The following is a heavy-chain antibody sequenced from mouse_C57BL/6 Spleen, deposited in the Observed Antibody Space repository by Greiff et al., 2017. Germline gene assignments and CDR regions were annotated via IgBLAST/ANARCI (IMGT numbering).Heavy chain of an antibody. D-gene: IGHD2-3*01. J-gene: IGHJ2*01. CDR2: FYPGGGDT. CDR3: ARGDGSDY. Sequence: QVQLQQSGPELVKPGASVKISCKASGYAFTSSTMNWVKQRSGKGLEWIGWFYPGGGDTNYNGKFKGKATLTADKSSSTAYMRLSSLTSEEAAVCFSARGDGSDYWGQGTTLTVSS. CDR1: GYAFTSST. V-gene: IGHV1-82*01.